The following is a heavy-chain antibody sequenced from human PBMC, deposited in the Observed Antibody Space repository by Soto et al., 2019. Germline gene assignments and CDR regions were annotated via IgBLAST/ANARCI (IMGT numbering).Heavy chain of an antibody. Sequence: QITLKESGPTLVKPTQTLTLTCTFSGFSLNTNAVGVAWIRQPPGKPLEWLALLYWDDDKRYSPSLKSRLTITTDTSKYHVVLTMTNMDPEDTATYYCAHRRVRDSSCENFDAWGQGTLVTVSS. J-gene: IGHJ4*02. CDR3: AHRRVRDSSCENFDA. CDR1: GFSLNTNAVG. CDR2: LYWDDDK. V-gene: IGHV2-5*02. D-gene: IGHD6-19*01.